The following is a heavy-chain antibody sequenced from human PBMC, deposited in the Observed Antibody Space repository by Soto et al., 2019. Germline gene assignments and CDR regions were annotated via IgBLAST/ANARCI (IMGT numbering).Heavy chain of an antibody. V-gene: IGHV1-69*04. D-gene: IGHD6-13*01. J-gene: IGHJ6*03. CDR2: IIPILGIA. CDR3: ARGDSRWNYYYHYMDV. Sequence: QRIEWMGRIIPILGIANYAQKFQGRVTITADKSTSTAYMELSSLRSEDTAVYYFARGDSRWNYYYHYMDVWGTGTTVTVSS.